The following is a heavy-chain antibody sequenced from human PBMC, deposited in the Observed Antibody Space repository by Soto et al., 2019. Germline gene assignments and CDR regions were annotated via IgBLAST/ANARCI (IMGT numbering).Heavy chain of an antibody. CDR2: ISSSSSTI. Sequence: GGSLRLSCAASGFTFSSYSMNWVRQAPGKGLEWVSYISSSSSTIYYADSVKGRFTISRDNAKNSLYLQMNSLRDEDTAVYYCARDGTGTGYLSWFDPWGQGTLVTVSS. V-gene: IGHV3-48*02. J-gene: IGHJ5*02. D-gene: IGHD1-7*01. CDR1: GFTFSSYS. CDR3: ARDGTGTGYLSWFDP.